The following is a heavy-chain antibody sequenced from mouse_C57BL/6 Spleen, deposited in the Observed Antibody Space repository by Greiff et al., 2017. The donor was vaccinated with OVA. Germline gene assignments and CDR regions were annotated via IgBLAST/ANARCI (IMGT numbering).Heavy chain of an antibody. J-gene: IGHJ2*01. CDR1: GFTFTDYY. D-gene: IGHD1-1*01. CDR2: INPNNGGT. Sequence: VQLLQSGPGLVKPGASVKISCTASGFTFTDYYMNWVKQSHGKSLEWIADINPNNGGTNYNQKFKGKSTLTVDKSSSTAYLELRSLTSEDSAVYYGARFTTVVAPDYWGQGTTLTVSS. V-gene: IGHV1-26*01. CDR3: ARFTTVVAPDY.